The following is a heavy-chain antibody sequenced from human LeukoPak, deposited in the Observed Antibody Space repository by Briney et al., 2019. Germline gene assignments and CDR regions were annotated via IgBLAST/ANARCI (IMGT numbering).Heavy chain of an antibody. CDR2: ISGSGSRT. D-gene: IGHD5-18*01. CDR1: AFTFSSYA. V-gene: IGHV3-23*01. CDR3: AIEGYSYGYDLGGWFDP. Sequence: PGGSLRLSCAASAFTFSSYAMSWVRQAPGKGLEWVSTISGSGSRTDYADSVKGRFTISRDNSRNTLYLQMNSLGVEDTAVFYCAIEGYSYGYDLGGWFDPWGQGTLVTVSS. J-gene: IGHJ5*02.